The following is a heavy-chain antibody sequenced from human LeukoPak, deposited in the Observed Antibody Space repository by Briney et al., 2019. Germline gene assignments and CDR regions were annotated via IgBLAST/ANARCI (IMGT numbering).Heavy chain of an antibody. D-gene: IGHD3-10*01. CDR3: ARVLSGNAYDAMDV. Sequence: PGGSLRLSCAASGFSFSNHWMAWVRQAPGQGLEWVANINKDGSETYYVDSVKGRFIISRDNAKNSLHLQMNSLRAEDTAVYYCARVLSGNAYDAMDVWGQGTTVSVSS. CDR1: GFSFSNHW. J-gene: IGHJ6*02. CDR2: INKDGSET. V-gene: IGHV3-7*01.